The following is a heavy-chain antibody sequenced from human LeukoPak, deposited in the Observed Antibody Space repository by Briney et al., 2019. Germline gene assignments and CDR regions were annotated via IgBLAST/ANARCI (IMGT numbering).Heavy chain of an antibody. D-gene: IGHD3-22*01. CDR3: AKGITYYYDSSGYYLPRLFDY. CDR1: GFTFSSYN. V-gene: IGHV3-23*01. J-gene: IGHJ4*02. CDR2: ISGSGGST. Sequence: PGGSLRLSCAASGFTFSSYNMNWVRQAPGKGLEWVSAISGSGGSTYYADSVKGRFTISRDNSKNTLYLQMNSLRAEDTAVYYCAKGITYYYDSSGYYLPRLFDYWGQGTLVTVSS.